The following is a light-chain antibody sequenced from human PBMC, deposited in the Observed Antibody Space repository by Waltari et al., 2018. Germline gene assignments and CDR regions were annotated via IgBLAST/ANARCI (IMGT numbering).Light chain of an antibody. CDR3: QQYNDSPPWT. Sequence: QSPPSLSLSPEERATLSCRASQSVTTNLAWYQQKPGQAPRPLIYGASTRAAGIPVRFSGSGSGTEFTLTVSGRQFEDFAIYYCQQYNDSPPWTFGQGTKVEIK. J-gene: IGKJ1*01. V-gene: IGKV3-15*01. CDR1: QSVTTN. CDR2: GAS.